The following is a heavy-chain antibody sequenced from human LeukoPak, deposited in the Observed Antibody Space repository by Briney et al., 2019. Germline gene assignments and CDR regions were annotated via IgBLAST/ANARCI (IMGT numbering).Heavy chain of an antibody. CDR2: INPNSGGP. V-gene: IGHV1-2*02. CDR3: AKNIWFGESSDAFDI. D-gene: IGHD3-10*01. Sequence: ASVKVSCKASGYTFTGYYIHWVRQAPGQGLEWMGWINPNSGGPKYEQKFQGKVTMTRDTSISTAYMELSRLTSDDTAVYYCAKNIWFGESSDAFDIWGQGTMVTVSS. CDR1: GYTFTGYY. J-gene: IGHJ3*02.